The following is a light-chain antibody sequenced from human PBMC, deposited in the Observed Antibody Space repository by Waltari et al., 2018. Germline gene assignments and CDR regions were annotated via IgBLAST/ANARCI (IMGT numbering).Light chain of an antibody. CDR2: GAS. CDR3: QQYNNYPPT. Sequence: DIQMTQSPSSLSASVGDRVSITCRASQDIGHYLIWYQQKPGKAPRALVSGASNLLSGVPSRFSGGGSGTEFTLTITALQPDDFATYYCQQYNNYPPTFGQGTRLEIK. CDR1: QDIGHY. V-gene: IGKV1-16*01. J-gene: IGKJ5*01.